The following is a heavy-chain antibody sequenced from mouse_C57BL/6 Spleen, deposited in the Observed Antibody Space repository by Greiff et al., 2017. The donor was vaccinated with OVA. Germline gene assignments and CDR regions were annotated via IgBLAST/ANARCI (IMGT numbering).Heavy chain of an antibody. Sequence: QVQLQQSGAELVMPGASVKLSCKASGYTFTSYWMHWVKQRPGQGLEWIGEIDPSDSYTNYNQKFKGKSTLTVDKSSSTAYMQLSSLTSEDSAVYYCARWVYYYGSSYGDYWGQGTTLTVSS. J-gene: IGHJ2*01. D-gene: IGHD1-1*01. CDR3: ARWVYYYGSSYGDY. CDR1: GYTFTSYW. CDR2: IDPSDSYT. V-gene: IGHV1-69*01.